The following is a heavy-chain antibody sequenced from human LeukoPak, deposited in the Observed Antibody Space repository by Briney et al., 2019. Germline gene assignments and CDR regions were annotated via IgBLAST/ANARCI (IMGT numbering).Heavy chain of an antibody. J-gene: IGHJ5*02. CDR1: GFTFSSYW. D-gene: IGHD6-6*01. CDR2: IKQDGSEK. CDR3: ARLGHSSSSETFDP. Sequence: PGGSLRLSCAASGFTFSSYWMSWVRQAPGKGLEWVANIKQDGSEKYYVDSVKGRFTISRDNAKNSLYLQMNSLRAEDTAVYYCARLGHSSSSETFDPWGQGTLVTVSS. V-gene: IGHV3-7*01.